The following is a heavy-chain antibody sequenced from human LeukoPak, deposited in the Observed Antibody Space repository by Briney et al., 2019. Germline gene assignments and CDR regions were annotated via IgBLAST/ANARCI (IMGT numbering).Heavy chain of an antibody. J-gene: IGHJ3*02. Sequence: GGSLRLSCAASGFTFSSYWMHWVRQAPEKGLVWVSRINSDGSTTSYADSVKGRFTISRDNAKNTLYLQMNSLRAEDTAVYYCARVGASTGAFDIWGQGTMVTVSS. V-gene: IGHV3-74*01. CDR2: INSDGSTT. CDR3: ARVGASTGAFDI. D-gene: IGHD1-26*01. CDR1: GFTFSSYW.